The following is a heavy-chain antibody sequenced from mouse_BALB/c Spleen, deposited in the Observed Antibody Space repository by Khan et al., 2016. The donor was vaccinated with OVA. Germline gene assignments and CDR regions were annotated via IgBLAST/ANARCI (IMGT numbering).Heavy chain of an antibody. J-gene: IGHJ4*01. CDR1: GFSLTDYA. CDR3: AKDPPYYGMDY. V-gene: IGHV2-6-5*01. CDR2: ICGGASK. Sequence: QIQLQQSGPGLVAPSQSLSITCTVSGFSLTDYAVSWIRQPPGKGLEWMGLICGGASKSYNSALKSRLSINKEYSKSQVFLKMNSLQTDDAAMYYCAKDPPYYGMDYWGQGTSVTVSS.